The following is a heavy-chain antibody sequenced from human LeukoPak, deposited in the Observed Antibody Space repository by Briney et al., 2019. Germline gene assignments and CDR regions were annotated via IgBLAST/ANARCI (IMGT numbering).Heavy chain of an antibody. CDR1: GFSFSTYA. Sequence: PGRSLRLSCGASGFSFSTYAMHWVRQAPGKGLEYVSAISSNGDSTYHANSVKGRFTISRDNSKNTLYLQMGSLRAEDMAVYYCARAIGYNFGSYFDYWGQGTLVTVSS. D-gene: IGHD1-1*01. J-gene: IGHJ4*02. CDR3: ARAIGYNFGSYFDY. CDR2: ISSNGDST. V-gene: IGHV3-64*01.